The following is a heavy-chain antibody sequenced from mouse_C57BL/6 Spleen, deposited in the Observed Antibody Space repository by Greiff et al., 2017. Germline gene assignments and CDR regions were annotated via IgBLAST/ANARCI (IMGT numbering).Heavy chain of an antibody. CDR1: GYAFTNYL. V-gene: IGHV1-54*01. D-gene: IGHD2-3*01. J-gene: IGHJ3*01. CDR3: ARGGDGYPFAY. CDR2: INPGSGGT. Sequence: QVQLKESGAELVRPGTSVKVSCKASGYAFTNYLIEWVKQRPGQGLEWIGVINPGSGGTNYNEKFKGKATLTADKSSSTAYMQLSSLTSEDSAVYFCARGGDGYPFAYWGQGTLVTVSA.